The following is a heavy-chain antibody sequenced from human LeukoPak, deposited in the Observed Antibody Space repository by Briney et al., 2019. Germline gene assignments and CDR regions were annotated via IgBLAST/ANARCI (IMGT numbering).Heavy chain of an antibody. D-gene: IGHD6-19*01. CDR1: GFTFSSYA. J-gene: IGHJ4*02. Sequence: AGGSLRLSCAASGFTFSSYAMSWVRQAPGKGLEWVSAIGGSGGSTYYADSVKGRFTISRDNSKNTLYLQMNSLRAEDTAVYYCALAVAGDFDYWGQGTLVTVSS. V-gene: IGHV3-23*01. CDR3: ALAVAGDFDY. CDR2: IGGSGGST.